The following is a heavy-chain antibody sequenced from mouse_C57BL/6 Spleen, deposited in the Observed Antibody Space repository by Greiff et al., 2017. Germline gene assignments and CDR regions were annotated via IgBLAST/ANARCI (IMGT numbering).Heavy chain of an antibody. D-gene: IGHD2-10*01. Sequence: QVQLKQPGAELVKPGASVKLSCKASGYTFTSYWMHWVKQRPGQGLEWIGRIYPNSGSTNYNEKFKSKATLTVDKSSSTAYMQLSSLTSEDSAVYYCARSYYGNFAWFAYWGQGTLVTVSA. CDR3: ARSYYGNFAWFAY. V-gene: IGHV1-64*01. CDR2: IYPNSGST. J-gene: IGHJ3*01. CDR1: GYTFTSYW.